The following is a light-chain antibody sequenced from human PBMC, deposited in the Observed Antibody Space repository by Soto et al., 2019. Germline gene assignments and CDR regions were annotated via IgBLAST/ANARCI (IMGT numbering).Light chain of an antibody. J-gene: IGKJ2*01. CDR3: QQYYSTPPT. Sequence: DIVMTQSPDSLAVSLGERATINCKSSQSVLYSSNNKNYLAWYQQKPGQPPKLLIYWASTRESGVPDQFSGSGSGTDFTLTISSLQAEDGAVYYCQQYYSTPPTFGQGTKLEIK. V-gene: IGKV4-1*01. CDR2: WAS. CDR1: QSVLYSSNNKNY.